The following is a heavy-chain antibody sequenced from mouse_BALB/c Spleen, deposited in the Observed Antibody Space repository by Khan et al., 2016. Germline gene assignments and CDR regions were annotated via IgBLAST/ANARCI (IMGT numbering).Heavy chain of an antibody. CDR2: INTYTGEP. J-gene: IGHJ2*01. Sequence: QIQLVQSGPELKKPGETVKISCKASGYTFTNYGMNWVKQAPGKGLKWMGWINTYTGEPTYADDFKGRFAFSLETSASTAYLQINNLKNADMATYFCARIYYGNYYFDYWGQGTTLTVSS. D-gene: IGHD2-1*01. CDR3: ARIYYGNYYFDY. CDR1: GYTFTNYG. V-gene: IGHV9-1*02.